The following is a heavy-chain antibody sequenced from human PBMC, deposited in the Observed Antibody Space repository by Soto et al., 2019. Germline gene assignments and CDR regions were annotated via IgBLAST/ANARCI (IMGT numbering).Heavy chain of an antibody. CDR1: AFTLRSYG. D-gene: IGHD6-13*01. CDR3: AKDPASAAGTFLDYFHYVDL. Sequence: QVQLVESGGGAVQPGRSLRLSCTASAFTLRSYGMHWVRQAPGKGLEWVAVISHDGGNKYYADSVRGRFTISRDNSKNIIYLQMNRLRAEDTAVYYCAKDPASAAGTFLDYFHYVDLWGKGTTVTVSS. CDR2: ISHDGGNK. J-gene: IGHJ6*03. V-gene: IGHV3-30*18.